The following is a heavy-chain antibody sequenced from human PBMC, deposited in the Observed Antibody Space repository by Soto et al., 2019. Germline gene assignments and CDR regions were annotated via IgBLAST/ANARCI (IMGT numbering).Heavy chain of an antibody. CDR2: ISAYNGNT. D-gene: IGHD3-10*01. CDR1: GSTFTSSG. V-gene: IGHV1-18*04. J-gene: IGHJ4*02. CDR3: ARDPTGSSSLNYY. Sequence: GASEKVSCKASGSTFTSSGISWVRQAPGQGLEWMGWISAYNGNTNYAQKLQGRVTLTTDTSTSTPYMELRSLRSDDTAVYYCARDPTGSSSLNYYWGQGTLVSVSS.